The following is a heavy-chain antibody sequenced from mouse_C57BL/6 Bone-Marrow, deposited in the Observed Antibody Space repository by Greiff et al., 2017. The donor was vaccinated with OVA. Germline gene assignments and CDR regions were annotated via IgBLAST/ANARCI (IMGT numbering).Heavy chain of an antibody. CDR2: IRSKSNNYAT. V-gene: IGHV10-1*01. CDR3: VRHRYAMDY. Sequence: GGGLVQPKGSLKLSCAASGFSFNTYAMNWVRQAPGKGLEWVARIRSKSNNYATYYTDSVKDRFTISRDDSESMLYLQMNNLKTEDTAMYYCVRHRYAMDYWGQGTSVTVSS. CDR1: GFSFNTYA. J-gene: IGHJ4*01.